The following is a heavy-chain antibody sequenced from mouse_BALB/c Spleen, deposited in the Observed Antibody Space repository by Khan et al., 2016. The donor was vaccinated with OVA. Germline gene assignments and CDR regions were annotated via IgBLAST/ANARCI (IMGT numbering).Heavy chain of an antibody. CDR1: GYAFTSYW. V-gene: IGHV1S41*01. J-gene: IGHJ4*01. CDR3: ARSNYYGSGLYAVDY. D-gene: IGHD1-1*01. Sequence: DLVKPGASVKLSCKASGYAFTSYWINWTKQRPGRGLEWIGQIAPGSDRTYYKEIFKGKTTLTVDAASSTAYIQLSSLSSEDSAVYICARSNYYGSGLYAVDYSGHGTTLTVSS. CDR2: IAPGSDRT.